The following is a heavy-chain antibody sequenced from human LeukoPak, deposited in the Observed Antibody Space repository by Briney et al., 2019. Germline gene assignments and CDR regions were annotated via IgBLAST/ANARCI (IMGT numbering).Heavy chain of an antibody. CDR2: INRSGGST. CDR3: ARGIVGATYFDY. D-gene: IGHD1-26*01. V-gene: IGHV1-46*01. CDR1: GYTFTGYY. J-gene: IGHJ4*02. Sequence: ASVKVSCKASGYTFTGYYMHWVRQAPGQGLEWMGIINRSGGSTSYAQKFQGRVTMTRDTSTSTVYMELSSLRSEDTAVYYCARGIVGATYFDYWGQGTLVIVSS.